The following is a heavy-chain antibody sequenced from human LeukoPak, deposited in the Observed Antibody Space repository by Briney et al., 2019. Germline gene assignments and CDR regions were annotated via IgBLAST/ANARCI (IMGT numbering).Heavy chain of an antibody. D-gene: IGHD5-18*01. J-gene: IGHJ4*02. CDR2: IRYDGSNK. Sequence: QAGGSLRLSCAASGFTFSNNGMHWVRQAPGKGLEWVAFIRYDGSNKYYADSVKGRFTISRDNSRNTVYLQMNSLRAEDTAVYYCANDLGWIQLNLGRGQGTLVTVSS. CDR1: GFTFSNNG. CDR3: ANDLGWIQLNLG. V-gene: IGHV3-30*02.